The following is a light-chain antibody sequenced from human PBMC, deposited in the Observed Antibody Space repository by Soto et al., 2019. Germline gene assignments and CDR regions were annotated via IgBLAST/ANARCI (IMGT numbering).Light chain of an antibody. CDR1: TSDVGGHDF. CDR2: EVT. Sequence: QSVLTLPASVSGSPGQSITISCSGSTSDVGGHDFVSWYQHHPGKAPKLLIFEVTNRPSGVSHRFSGSKSGNTASLTISGLQVEDEADYYCTSYTRRSPYVFGSGNKVTVL. V-gene: IGLV2-14*01. J-gene: IGLJ1*01. CDR3: TSYTRRSPYV.